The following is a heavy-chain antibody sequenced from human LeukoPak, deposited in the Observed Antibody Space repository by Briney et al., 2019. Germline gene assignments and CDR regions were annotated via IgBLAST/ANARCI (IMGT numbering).Heavy chain of an antibody. CDR3: AREEWELAFDY. V-gene: IGHV1-46*01. CDR2: INPSGGST. CDR1: GYTFTSYY. J-gene: IGHJ4*02. D-gene: IGHD1-26*01. Sequence: ASVKVSCKASGYTFTSYYMHWVRQAPGQGLEWMGIINPSGGSTSYAQKFQGRVTMTRDTSTSTVYMELSSLRSEDAAVYYCAREEWELAFDYWGQGTLVTVSS.